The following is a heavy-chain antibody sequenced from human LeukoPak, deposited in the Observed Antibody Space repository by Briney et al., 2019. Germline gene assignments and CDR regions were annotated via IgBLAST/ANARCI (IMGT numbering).Heavy chain of an antibody. V-gene: IGHV3-30*03. D-gene: IGHD3-10*01. J-gene: IGHJ4*02. CDR3: ARGLSFEVRGVIFDY. Sequence: GGSLRLSCVASGFDFSSYGMHWVRQAPGKGLEWVAVLSYDGGNKYYADSVKGRFTISRDNAKNSLYLQMNSLRDEDTAVYYCARGLSFEVRGVIFDYWGQGTLVTVSS. CDR2: LSYDGGNK. CDR1: GFDFSSYG.